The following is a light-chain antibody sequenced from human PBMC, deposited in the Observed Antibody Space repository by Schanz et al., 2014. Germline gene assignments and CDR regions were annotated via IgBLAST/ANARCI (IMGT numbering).Light chain of an antibody. V-gene: IGKV3-15*01. CDR2: GAS. Sequence: EIVMTQSPATLSVSPGERATLSCRASQSVSSNLAWYQQKPGQAPRLLIYGASTRATGIPARFSGSGSGTDFTLTVSSLEPEDFAVYYCHQRSNPLTFGPGTKVEI. CDR1: QSVSSN. J-gene: IGKJ3*01. CDR3: HQRSNPLT.